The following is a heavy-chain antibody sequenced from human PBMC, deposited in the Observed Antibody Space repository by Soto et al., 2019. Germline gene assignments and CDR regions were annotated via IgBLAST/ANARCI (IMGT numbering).Heavy chain of an antibody. J-gene: IGHJ4*02. Sequence: EVQLVESGGGLVRPGGSLRLSCAASGFIFSNYAMTWVRQAPGKGLEWVSAISGGGSSTYYADSVKGRFTISRDNSKNTQYLHMSSLGAGDTAVYYCGKSRYFDYWGQGTLVTVSS. V-gene: IGHV3-23*04. CDR2: ISGGGSST. CDR3: GKSRYFDY. CDR1: GFIFSNYA.